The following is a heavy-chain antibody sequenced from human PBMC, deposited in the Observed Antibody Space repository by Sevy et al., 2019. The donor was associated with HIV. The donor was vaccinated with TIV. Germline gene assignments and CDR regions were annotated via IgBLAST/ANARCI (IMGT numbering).Heavy chain of an antibody. J-gene: IGHJ6*03. Sequence: GGSLRLSCAASGFTFDDYAMHWVRQAPGKGVEWVSGIGWNTGFTAYAESVMGRFTISRDNAKNSLYLQMNSLRAEDTALYYCAKDMDPRYVYFYMDVWGKGTTVTVSS. CDR3: AKDMDPRYVYFYMDV. D-gene: IGHD5-12*01. CDR1: GFTFDDYA. V-gene: IGHV3-9*01. CDR2: IGWNTGFT.